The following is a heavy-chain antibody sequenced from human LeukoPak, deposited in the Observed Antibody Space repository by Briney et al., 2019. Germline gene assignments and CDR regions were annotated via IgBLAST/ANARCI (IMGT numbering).Heavy chain of an antibody. CDR2: INPSGGST. CDR1: GYTFTSYY. CDR3: ARQFEYSRVEYYFDY. Sequence: ASVKVSCKASGYTFTSYYMHWVRQAPGQGLEWMGIINPSGGSTSYALKFQGRVTMTRDTSTSTVYMELSSLRSEDTAVYYCARQFEYSRVEYYFDYWGQGTLVTVSS. J-gene: IGHJ4*02. D-gene: IGHD6-6*01. V-gene: IGHV1-46*01.